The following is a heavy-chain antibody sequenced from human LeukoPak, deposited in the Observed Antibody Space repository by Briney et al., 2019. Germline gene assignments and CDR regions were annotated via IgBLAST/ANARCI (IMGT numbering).Heavy chain of an antibody. CDR1: GFTFSSYW. Sequence: PGGSLRLSCAASGFTFSSYWMNWVRQVPGKGLVWVARINPGGSSITYADPVKGRFTISRDNAKNTLYLQMDSLRAEDTGVYYCARSNQADDYWGQGTLVTVSS. V-gene: IGHV3-74*01. CDR3: ARSNQADDY. D-gene: IGHD1-14*01. J-gene: IGHJ4*02. CDR2: INPGGSSI.